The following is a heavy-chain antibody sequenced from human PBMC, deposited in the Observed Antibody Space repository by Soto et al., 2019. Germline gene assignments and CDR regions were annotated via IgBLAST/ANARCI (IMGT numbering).Heavy chain of an antibody. D-gene: IGHD2-21*01. V-gene: IGHV3-23*01. Sequence: EVQLLESGGGLVQPGGSLRLSCAASGFTFSSYDMNWVRQAPGKGLEWVSSISGSGVTTYYADSVKGRFTISRDNSKNTLYVQLNGLRADDTAVYYCATRKVNFPFDLWGQGTMVTVSS. CDR3: ATRKVNFPFDL. CDR1: GFTFSSYD. J-gene: IGHJ3*01. CDR2: ISGSGVTT.